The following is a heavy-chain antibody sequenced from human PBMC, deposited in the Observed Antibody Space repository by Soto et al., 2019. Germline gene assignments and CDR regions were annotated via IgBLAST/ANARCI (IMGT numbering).Heavy chain of an antibody. CDR1: GGNFSSYT. J-gene: IGHJ6*02. CDR3: AREGGSGNYRYYAMDV. D-gene: IGHD3-10*01. CDR2: SIPIFGTA. Sequence: QVQLVQSGAEVKKPGSSVKVSCKASGGNFSSYTITWVRQAPGQGLEWMGGSIPIFGTANYAQKFQGRVTITADESTSTAYMELSSMRSEDTAVYYCAREGGSGNYRYYAMDVWGQGTTVTVSS. V-gene: IGHV1-69*12.